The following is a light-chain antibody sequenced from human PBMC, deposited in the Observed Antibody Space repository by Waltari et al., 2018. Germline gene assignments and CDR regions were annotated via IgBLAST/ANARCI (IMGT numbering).Light chain of an antibody. J-gene: IGLJ2*01. CDR2: RNN. V-gene: IGLV1-44*01. CDR1: SSNVGTST. CDR3: SAWDDSLNGVL. Sequence: QPPSASGTPGQRVSISCSGSSSNVGTSTVNWYQQLPGTAPKLLIYRNNQRPSDVPGRFSGSKSGTSASLAISGLQSEDEAEYFCSAWDDSLNGVLFGGGTKLTVL.